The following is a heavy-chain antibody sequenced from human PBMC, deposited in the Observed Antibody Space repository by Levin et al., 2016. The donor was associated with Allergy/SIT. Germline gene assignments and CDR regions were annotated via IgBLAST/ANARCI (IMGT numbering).Heavy chain of an antibody. CDR2: MYYRGST. Sequence: SETLSLTCSVSGGSVTDHYWSWVRQPPGKGLEWIGYMYYRGSTEYNPSLNGRVTFSVDTSKSHFSLKLTSLTASDTAVYYCATAAGFGGNYGYDYWGPGTLVTVSS. V-gene: IGHV4-59*08. D-gene: IGHD3-10*01. CDR3: ATAAGFGGNYGYDY. J-gene: IGHJ4*02. CDR1: GGSVTDHY.